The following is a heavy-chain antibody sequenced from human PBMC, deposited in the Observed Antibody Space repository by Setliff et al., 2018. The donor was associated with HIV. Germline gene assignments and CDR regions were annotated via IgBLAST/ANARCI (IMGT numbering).Heavy chain of an antibody. CDR2: VYYNGRT. CDR3: ARTHSGYFPYYFDY. J-gene: IGHJ4*02. Sequence: SETLSLTCIVSGGSISSSSYYWDWIRQSPGRGLEWIGSVYYNGRTYYNPSLKSRVTISVDKSRNQFSLKLSSVTAADTAVYYCARTHSGYFPYYFDYWGQGTLVTVSS. D-gene: IGHD3-22*01. CDR1: GGSISSSSYY. V-gene: IGHV4-39*07.